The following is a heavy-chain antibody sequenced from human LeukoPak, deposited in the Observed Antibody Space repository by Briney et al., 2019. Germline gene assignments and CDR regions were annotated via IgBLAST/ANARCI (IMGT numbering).Heavy chain of an antibody. CDR1: GFTFTNYA. Sequence: GGSLRLSCATSGFTFTNYAMSWVRQAPGKGLEWVSSIAFSGSKTFYADSVKGRFTISRDNSKNTLYLQMNSLRAEDTAVYYCARGRVLGYYYYYMDVWGKGTTVTISS. CDR3: ARGRVLGYYYYYMDV. D-gene: IGHD1-1*01. V-gene: IGHV3-23*01. J-gene: IGHJ6*03. CDR2: IAFSGSKT.